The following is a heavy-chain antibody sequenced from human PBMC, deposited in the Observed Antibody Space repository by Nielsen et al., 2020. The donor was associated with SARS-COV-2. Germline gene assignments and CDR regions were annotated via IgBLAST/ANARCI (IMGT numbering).Heavy chain of an antibody. Sequence: WIRQPPGKGLEWIGYIYYSGSTNYNPSLKSRVTISVDTSKNQFSLKLSSVTAADTAVYYCARALPYYGSGSYYPDYYYYGMDVWGQGTTVTVSS. V-gene: IGHV4-59*12. CDR3: ARALPYYGSGSYYPDYYYYGMDV. D-gene: IGHD3-10*01. J-gene: IGHJ6*02. CDR2: IYYSGST.